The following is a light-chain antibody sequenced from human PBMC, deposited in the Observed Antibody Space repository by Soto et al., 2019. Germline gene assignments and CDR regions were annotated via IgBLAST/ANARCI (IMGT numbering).Light chain of an antibody. V-gene: IGKV3D-15*01. Sequence: EIVMTQSPSTLSVSPGERATLSCRASQSVSSNLAWYQQKAGQAPRLLIYGASNRATGIPDRFSGSGSGTDFTLTISRLEPEDFAVYYCQQYNNWPPITFGQGTRLEIK. CDR1: QSVSSN. CDR3: QQYNNWPPIT. J-gene: IGKJ5*01. CDR2: GAS.